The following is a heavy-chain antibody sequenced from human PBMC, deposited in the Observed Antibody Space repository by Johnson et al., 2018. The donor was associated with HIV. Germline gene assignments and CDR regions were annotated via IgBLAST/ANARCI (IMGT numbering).Heavy chain of an antibody. Sequence: VQLVESGGGVVQPGGSLRLSCAASGFTFSSYWMSWVRQAPGRGLEWLANIKQDGSEKDYVDSVKGRFTISRDNAKNSMYLQMNSLRADDTAVYYCAREGFIPVLLRGGAFDIWGQGTMVTVSS. V-gene: IGHV3-7*05. CDR3: AREGFIPVLLRGGAFDI. D-gene: IGHD3-10*01. J-gene: IGHJ3*02. CDR2: IKQDGSEK. CDR1: GFTFSSYW.